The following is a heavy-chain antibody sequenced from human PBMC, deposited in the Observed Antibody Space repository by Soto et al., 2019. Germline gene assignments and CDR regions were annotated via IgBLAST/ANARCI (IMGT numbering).Heavy chain of an antibody. CDR2: FFIGGNT. V-gene: IGHV4-39*01. CDR1: GGSISSSTYY. J-gene: IGHJ5*02. Sequence: PSETLSLTCTVSGGSISSSTYYWGWMRQPPGKGLEWIASFFIGGNTYYNPSLKSRVTISVDTSKNQFSLKLSSVTAADTAVYYCARAHCSGGSCYSVQHWFDPWGQGTLVTVS. D-gene: IGHD2-15*01. CDR3: ARAHCSGGSCYSVQHWFDP.